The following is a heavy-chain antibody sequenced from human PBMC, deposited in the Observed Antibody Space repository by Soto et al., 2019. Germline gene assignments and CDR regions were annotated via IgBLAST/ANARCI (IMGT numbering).Heavy chain of an antibody. CDR2: IKQDGRAA. Sequence: GGSLRLSCEASGFTFSNYWMSWVRQAPGKGLEWVANIKQDGRAAWYVDSVKGRFTISRDSARNTLYLQMNSLRAEDTALYYCAKESYNRRTDFDYWGQGTLVTVSS. CDR3: AKESYNRRTDFDY. V-gene: IGHV3-7*05. CDR1: GFTFSNYW. D-gene: IGHD3-10*01. J-gene: IGHJ4*02.